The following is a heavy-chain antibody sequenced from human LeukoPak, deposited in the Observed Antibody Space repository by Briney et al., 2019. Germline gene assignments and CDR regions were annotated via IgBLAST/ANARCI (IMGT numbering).Heavy chain of an antibody. V-gene: IGHV1-69*13. Sequence: ASVKVSRKASGGTFSSYAISWVRQAPGQGLEWMGGIIPIFGTANYAQKFQGRVTITADESTSTAYMELSSLRSEDTAVYYCARDPITGYCSGGSCYSGSLGWGQGTLVTVSS. J-gene: IGHJ4*02. CDR1: GGTFSSYA. CDR2: IIPIFGTA. CDR3: ARDPITGYCSGGSCYSGSLG. D-gene: IGHD2-15*01.